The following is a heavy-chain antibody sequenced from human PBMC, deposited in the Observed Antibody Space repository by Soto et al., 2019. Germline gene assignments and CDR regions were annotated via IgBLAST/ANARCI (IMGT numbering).Heavy chain of an antibody. J-gene: IGHJ5*02. CDR1: GGSISSSSYY. D-gene: IGHD6-6*01. Sequence: QLQLQESGPGLVKPSETLSLTCTVSGGSISSSSYYWGWIRQPPGKGLEWIGSIYYSGSTYYNPSLKSRVTISVDTSKNQCSLKPSSVTAADTAVYYCARDAVYSSSANWFDPWGQGTLVTVSS. CDR3: ARDAVYSSSANWFDP. CDR2: IYYSGST. V-gene: IGHV4-39*02.